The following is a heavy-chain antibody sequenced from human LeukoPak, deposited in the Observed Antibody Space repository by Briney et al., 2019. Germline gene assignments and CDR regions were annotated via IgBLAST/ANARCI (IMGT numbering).Heavy chain of an antibody. CDR1: GGSISSSNW. V-gene: IGHV4-4*02. CDR3: ARAPRRYGNNYYYYMDV. J-gene: IGHJ6*03. CDR2: IYHSGST. D-gene: IGHD4-23*01. Sequence: SETLSLTCAVSGGSISSSNWWSWVRQPPGKGLEWIGEIYHSGSTNYNPSLKSRVTISVDKSKNQFSLKLSSVTAADTAVYYCARAPRRYGNNYYYYMDVWGKGTTVTVSS.